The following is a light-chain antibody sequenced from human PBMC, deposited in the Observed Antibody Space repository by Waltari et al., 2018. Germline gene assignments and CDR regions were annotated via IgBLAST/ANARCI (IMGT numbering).Light chain of an antibody. J-gene: IGLJ2*01. CDR2: GVN. V-gene: IGLV1-40*01. CDR3: QSYDTTLSVV. Sequence: QSVLTQPPSVSGAPGQRVTLSCSGSGSNLGAGYDVPWYRQLPGKAPTLLIYGVNTRPPGVSDRFSGSQFDTSASLAIAGLQADDEADYYCQSYDTTLSVVFGGGTKLTVL. CDR1: GSNLGAGYD.